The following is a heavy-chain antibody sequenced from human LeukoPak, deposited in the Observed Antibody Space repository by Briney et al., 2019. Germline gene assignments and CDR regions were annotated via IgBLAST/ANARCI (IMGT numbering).Heavy chain of an antibody. J-gene: IGHJ5*02. V-gene: IGHV3-23*01. CDR2: ISGSGGST. Sequence: GGSLRLSCAASGFTFSSYAMSWVRQAPGKGLEWVSGISGSGGSTYYADSVKGRFTISRDNSKNTLYLQMNSLRAEDTAMYYCAKGGVGSGKTFDPWGQGTLVTASS. CDR3: AKGGVGSGKTFDP. CDR1: GFTFSSYA. D-gene: IGHD3-10*01.